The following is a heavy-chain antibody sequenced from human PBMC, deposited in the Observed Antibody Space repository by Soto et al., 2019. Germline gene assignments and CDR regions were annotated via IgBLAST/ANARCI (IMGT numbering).Heavy chain of an antibody. CDR1: GFTFSSYS. D-gene: IGHD3-22*01. Sequence: GGSLRLSCAASGFTFSSYSMNWVRQAPGKGLEWVSYISSSSSTIYYADSVKGRFTISRDNAKNSLYLQMNSLRDEDTAVYYCASGDYYDSSGDDYWGQGTLVTVSS. CDR2: ISSSSSTI. CDR3: ASGDYYDSSGDDY. J-gene: IGHJ4*02. V-gene: IGHV3-48*02.